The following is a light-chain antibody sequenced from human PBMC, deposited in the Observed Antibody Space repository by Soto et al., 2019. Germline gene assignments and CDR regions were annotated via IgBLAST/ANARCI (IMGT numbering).Light chain of an antibody. J-gene: IGKJ4*01. V-gene: IGKV1-5*03. Sequence: DIQMTQSPSTLSAYVGDRVTITCRASQSISSWLAWYQQKPGKAPKLLIYKASSLEGGVPSRFSGSGSGTDFTLTISSLQPDDFATYYCQQYHSYSLTFGGGTKV. CDR2: KAS. CDR1: QSISSW. CDR3: QQYHSYSLT.